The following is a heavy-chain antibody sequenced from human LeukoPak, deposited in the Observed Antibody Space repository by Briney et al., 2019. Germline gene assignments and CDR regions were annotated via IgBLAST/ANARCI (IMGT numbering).Heavy chain of an antibody. CDR3: ARVSGQFYFYYYMDV. CDR1: SGSISTSNYY. Sequence: SETLSLTCTVSSGSISTSNYYWGWVRQPPGKALEWIGNIFYSGSTNYNPSLKSRVTISVDTSKNQFSLRLSSVTAADTSVYYCARVSGQFYFYYYMDVWGKGTTVTISS. J-gene: IGHJ6*03. V-gene: IGHV4-39*01. CDR2: IFYSGST. D-gene: IGHD6-19*01.